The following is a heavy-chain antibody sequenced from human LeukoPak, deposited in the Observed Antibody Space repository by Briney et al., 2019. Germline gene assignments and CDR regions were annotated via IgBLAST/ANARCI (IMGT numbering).Heavy chain of an antibody. CDR1: GGSISSSSYY. V-gene: IGHV4-39*01. Sequence: SETLSLTCTVSGGSISSSSYYWGWIRQPPGKGLEWIGSIYYSGSTYYNPSLKSRVTISVDTSKNQFSLKLSSVTAADTAVYYCARLLLWFGELMNWFDPWGQGTLVTDSS. CDR3: ARLLLWFGELMNWFDP. J-gene: IGHJ5*02. CDR2: IYYSGST. D-gene: IGHD3-10*01.